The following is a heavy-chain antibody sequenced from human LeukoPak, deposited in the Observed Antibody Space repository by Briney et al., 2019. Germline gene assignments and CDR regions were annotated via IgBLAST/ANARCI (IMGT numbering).Heavy chain of an antibody. CDR2: INQGGNTV. V-gene: IGHV3-7*01. D-gene: IGHD2-15*01. J-gene: IGHJ4*02. Sequence: GGSLRLSCAASGLRFTSYWMSWVRQAPGKGLEWVANINQGGNTVNYVDSVKGRVSISRDNANNALFLQMHSLRFEDTAIYYCATTFPYCGDGTCRLGGQGAQVTVSS. CDR3: ATTFPYCGDGTCRL. CDR1: GLRFTSYW.